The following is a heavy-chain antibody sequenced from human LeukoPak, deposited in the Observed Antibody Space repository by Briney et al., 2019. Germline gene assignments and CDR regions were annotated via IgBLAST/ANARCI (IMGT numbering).Heavy chain of an antibody. CDR2: IRYDGSNK. V-gene: IGHV3-30*02. Sequence: GGSLRLSCAASGFTFSSYDMHWVRQAPGKGLEWVAFIRYDGSNKYYADSVKGRFTISRDNSKNTLYLQMNSLRAEDTAVYYCANPKGYYDSSALIGGYWGQGTLVTVSS. CDR3: ANPKGYYDSSALIGGY. D-gene: IGHD3-22*01. J-gene: IGHJ4*02. CDR1: GFTFSSYD.